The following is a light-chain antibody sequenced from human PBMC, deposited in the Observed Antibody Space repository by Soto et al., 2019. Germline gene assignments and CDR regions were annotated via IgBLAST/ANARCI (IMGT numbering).Light chain of an antibody. CDR3: MQRIEFPLT. Sequence: DIVMTQTPLSLTVTPGEPASISCRSSQSLLDSDDGNTYLDWYLQKPGQSPQLLIYTVSYRASGVPGRFSGSGSGTDFTLKISRVEAEDVGVSYCMQRIEFPLTFGGGTKVEIK. CDR2: TVS. V-gene: IGKV2-40*01. J-gene: IGKJ4*01. CDR1: QSLLDSDDGNTY.